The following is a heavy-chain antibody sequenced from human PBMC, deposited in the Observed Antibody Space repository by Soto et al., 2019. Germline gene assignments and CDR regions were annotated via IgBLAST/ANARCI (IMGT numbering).Heavy chain of an antibody. CDR3: ARGVLEWLLRDSYYYYMDV. Sequence: QVQLQESGPGLVKPSETLSLTCTVSGDSISSSYWNWIRQAPGKGLEWIWYIDDTGSTNYNPSLKKRVTLSVDTSNNQYSVKLSSVTAADTAVYYCARGVLEWLLRDSYYYYMDVWGEGTTVTVSS. CDR2: IDDTGST. CDR1: GDSISSSY. V-gene: IGHV4-59*01. J-gene: IGHJ6*03. D-gene: IGHD3-3*01.